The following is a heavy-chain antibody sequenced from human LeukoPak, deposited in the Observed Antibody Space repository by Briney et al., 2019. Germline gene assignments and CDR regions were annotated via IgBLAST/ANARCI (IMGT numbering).Heavy chain of an antibody. V-gene: IGHV4-39*07. Sequence: SETLSLTCTVSGGSLSSSSYYWGWIRQPPGKGLEWIGSIYHSGSTYYNPSLKSRVTISVDTSKNQFSLKLYSVTAADTAVYYCARGGGYGDYVFHYWGQGTLVTVSS. CDR2: IYHSGST. CDR1: GGSLSSSSYY. J-gene: IGHJ4*02. D-gene: IGHD4-17*01. CDR3: ARGGGYGDYVFHY.